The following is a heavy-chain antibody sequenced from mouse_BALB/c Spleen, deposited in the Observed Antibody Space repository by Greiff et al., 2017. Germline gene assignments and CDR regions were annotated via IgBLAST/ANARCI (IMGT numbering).Heavy chain of an antibody. J-gene: IGHJ1*01. V-gene: IGHV1S29*02. Sequence: EVQLVESGPELVKPGASVKISCKASGYTFTDYNMHWVKQSHGKSLEWIGYIYPYNGGTGYNQKFKSKATLTVDNSSSTAYMELRSLTSEDSAVYYCARGGRGSSRSRWYFDVWGAGTTVTVSS. CDR3: ARGGRGSSRSRWYFDV. CDR1: GYTFTDYN. CDR2: IYPYNGGT. D-gene: IGHD1-1*01.